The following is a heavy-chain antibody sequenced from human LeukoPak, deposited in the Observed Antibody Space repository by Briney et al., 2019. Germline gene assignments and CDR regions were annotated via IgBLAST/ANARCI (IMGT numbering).Heavy chain of an antibody. CDR2: INSDGSIT. J-gene: IGHJ4*02. Sequence: GGSLRLFCAVSGFTFSNYWMHWVRQVPGKGLEWVSRINSDGSITTYADSVKGRFTISRDNSKNTLYLQMGSLRAEDMAVYYCARVGYGSGSYRTYYFDYWGQRTLVTVSS. V-gene: IGHV3-74*01. CDR3: ARVGYGSGSYRTYYFDY. CDR1: GFTFSNYW. D-gene: IGHD3-10*01.